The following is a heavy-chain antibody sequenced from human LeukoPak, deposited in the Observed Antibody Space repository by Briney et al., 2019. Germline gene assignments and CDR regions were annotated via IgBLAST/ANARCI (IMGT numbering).Heavy chain of an antibody. D-gene: IGHD1-20*01. J-gene: IGHJ4*02. V-gene: IGHV1-2*06. CDR2: INPKNGDT. CDR3: VRDLSGINATSRGEDY. CDR1: GYTFNGYY. Sequence: ASVKVSCKASGYTFNGYYMYWVRQAPGQGLERMGRINPKNGDTNYAQKFQGRVTMTRDTSINMAYMELNRLRSDDTAVYYCVRDLSGINATSRGEDYWGQGTLVTVSS.